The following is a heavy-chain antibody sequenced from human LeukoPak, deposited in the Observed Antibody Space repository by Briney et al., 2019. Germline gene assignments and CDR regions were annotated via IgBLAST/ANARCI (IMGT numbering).Heavy chain of an antibody. V-gene: IGHV1-2*02. CDR2: INANSGDT. Sequence: ASVKVSCKASGYTFTNYYMHWVRQAPGQGLEWMGWINANSGDTNYAQKFQGRVTMTRDTSINTAYMELSSLISDDTAVYFCARDGIAVAGTAFDFWGQGTLVTVSS. D-gene: IGHD6-19*01. J-gene: IGHJ4*02. CDR3: ARDGIAVAGTAFDF. CDR1: GYTFTNYY.